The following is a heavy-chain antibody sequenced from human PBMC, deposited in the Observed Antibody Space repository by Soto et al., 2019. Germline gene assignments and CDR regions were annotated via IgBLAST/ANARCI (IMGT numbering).Heavy chain of an antibody. Sequence: GGSLRLSCASSGLPFRSYAMSWVRQAPGKGLEWVSAISGSGAGTYYADAVKGRFTISRDNSKNTLYLQMNSLRAEDTAVYYCAKAPYGVTFPFDYWGQGTLVTVSS. V-gene: IGHV3-23*01. D-gene: IGHD4-4*01. CDR1: GLPFRSYA. CDR2: ISGSGAGT. CDR3: AKAPYGVTFPFDY. J-gene: IGHJ4*02.